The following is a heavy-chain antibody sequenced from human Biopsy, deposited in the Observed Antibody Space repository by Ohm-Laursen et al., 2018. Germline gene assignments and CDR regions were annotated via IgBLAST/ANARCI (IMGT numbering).Heavy chain of an antibody. CDR3: ARSGWNFEFDS. J-gene: IGHJ4*02. D-gene: IGHD6-19*01. Sequence: LSLTCAASGFIFSDYYMSWIRQAPGKGLEWVSYISSSGITAHYADSVKGRFTISRDNAKNSLYLQMNSLRAEDTAIYYCARSGWNFEFDSWGKGTLVAVSS. CDR2: ISSSGITA. V-gene: IGHV3-11*01. CDR1: GFIFSDYY.